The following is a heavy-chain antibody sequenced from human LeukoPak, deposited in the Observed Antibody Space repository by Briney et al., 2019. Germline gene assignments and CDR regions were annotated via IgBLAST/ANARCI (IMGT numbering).Heavy chain of an antibody. Sequence: GGSLRLSCAASGFTFSSYGMHWVRQAPGKGLEWVAIIWYDGSNEYYADSVKGRFTISRDNSKSTLYLQMNSLRAEDTAVYYCAKSVRSTVTLDAFDIWGQGTMVTVSS. CDR1: GFTFSSYG. J-gene: IGHJ3*02. CDR3: AKSVRSTVTLDAFDI. CDR2: IWYDGSNE. D-gene: IGHD4-17*01. V-gene: IGHV3-33*06.